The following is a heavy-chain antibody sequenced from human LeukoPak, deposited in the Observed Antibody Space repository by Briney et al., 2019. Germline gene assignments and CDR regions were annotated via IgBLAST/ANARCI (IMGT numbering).Heavy chain of an antibody. CDR1: GFTFSSYA. D-gene: IGHD4-4*01. J-gene: IGHJ4*02. CDR2: ISYDGRNK. V-gene: IGHV3-30-3*01. Sequence: GGSLRLSCEVSGFTFSSYAMHWVRQAPGKGLEWMTFISYDGRNKYHADSVKGRFTVSRDNSKNTLYLQMSSLSAEDTAVYYCARAPGYSNYLDFWGQGTLVTVSS. CDR3: ARAPGYSNYLDF.